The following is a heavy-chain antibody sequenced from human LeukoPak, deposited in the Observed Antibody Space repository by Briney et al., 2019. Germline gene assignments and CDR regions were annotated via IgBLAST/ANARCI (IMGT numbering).Heavy chain of an antibody. D-gene: IGHD4-23*01. CDR3: ARISPFLRWRGGFDY. Sequence: GGSLRLSCAASGFTVSSNYMSWVRQAPGKGLEWVSVIYSGGSTYYADSVKGRFTISRDNSKNTLYLQMNSLRAEDTAVYYCARISPFLRWRGGFDYWGQGTLVTVSS. V-gene: IGHV3-66*01. J-gene: IGHJ4*02. CDR2: IYSGGST. CDR1: GFTVSSNY.